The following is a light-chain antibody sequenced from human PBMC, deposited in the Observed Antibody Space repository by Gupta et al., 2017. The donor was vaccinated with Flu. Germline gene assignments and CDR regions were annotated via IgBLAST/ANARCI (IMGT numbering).Light chain of an antibody. CDR1: QSLSSTY. J-gene: IGKJ2*02. V-gene: IGKV3-20*01. CDR2: DAS. CDR3: HQHSSSCT. Sequence: IVLTQPPGTLSLSPGERATLSCRASQSLSSTYLGWYQQKPGQAPRLIIYDASSSAMGTTDWFCGGGDAKDFTRTSSRRENEDCAVYYAHQHSSSCTFVQGTKLDIK.